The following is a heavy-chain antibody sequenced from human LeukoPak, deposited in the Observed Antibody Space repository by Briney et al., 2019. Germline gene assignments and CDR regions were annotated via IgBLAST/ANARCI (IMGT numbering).Heavy chain of an antibody. D-gene: IGHD6-13*01. V-gene: IGHV1-2*02. CDR3: ARREGIAPPPDV. CDR1: GYSFTGYY. Sequence: ASVKVSCKASGYSFTGYYMHWVRQAPGQGLEWMGWINPNSGGTNYAQKFQGRVTMTRDTSISTAYMELSRLRSDDTAVYYCARREGIAPPPDVWGQGTTVTVSS. J-gene: IGHJ6*02. CDR2: INPNSGGT.